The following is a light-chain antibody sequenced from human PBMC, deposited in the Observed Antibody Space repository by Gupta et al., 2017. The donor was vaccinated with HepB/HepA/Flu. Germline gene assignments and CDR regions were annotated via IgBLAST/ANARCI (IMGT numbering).Light chain of an antibody. CDR1: RSDVGGSKF. V-gene: IGLV2-14*03. CDR2: DVS. Sequence: QSALTQPASVSGSPVQSITISCTGTRSDVGGSKFVTWYQQHPGKAPKLMLYDVSKRPSGVSNRFSGSKSGNTASLTISGLQAEDEADYYCTSYTTTNTWVFGGGTKLTVL. CDR3: TSYTTTNTWV. J-gene: IGLJ3*02.